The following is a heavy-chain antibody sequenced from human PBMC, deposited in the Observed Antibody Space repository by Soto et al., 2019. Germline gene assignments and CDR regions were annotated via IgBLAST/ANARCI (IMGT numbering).Heavy chain of an antibody. Sequence: SETLSLTCTVSGGSISSYYWSWIRQPPGKGLEWIGYIYYSGSTNYNPSLKSRVTISVDTSKNQFSLKPSSVTAADTAVYYCARDSSGSSSYFDYWGQGTLVTVSS. CDR2: IYYSGST. J-gene: IGHJ4*02. V-gene: IGHV4-59*12. CDR3: ARDSSGSSSYFDY. CDR1: GGSISSYY. D-gene: IGHD3-22*01.